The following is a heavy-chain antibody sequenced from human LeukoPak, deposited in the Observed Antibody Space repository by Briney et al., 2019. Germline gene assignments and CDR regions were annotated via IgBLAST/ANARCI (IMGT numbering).Heavy chain of an antibody. CDR3: ARDLGDGYNFSGLDY. Sequence: GASVKVSCKASGGTFSSYAISWVRQAPGQGLEWMGGIIPIFGTANYAQKFQGRVTITVDESTSTAYMELSSLRSEDTAVYYCARDLGDGYNFSGLDYWGQGTLVTVSS. CDR1: GGTFSSYA. CDR2: IIPIFGTA. J-gene: IGHJ4*02. V-gene: IGHV1-69*13. D-gene: IGHD5-24*01.